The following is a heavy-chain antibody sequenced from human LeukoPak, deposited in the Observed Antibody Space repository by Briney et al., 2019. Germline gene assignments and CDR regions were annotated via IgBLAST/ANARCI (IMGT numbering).Heavy chain of an antibody. V-gene: IGHV3-30-3*01. CDR1: GFTFSTYA. Sequence: PGGSLRLSCAASGFTFSTYAMHWVRQAPGKGLEWVAVISYDGSNKYYADSVKGRFTISRDNSKSTPYLQMISLRAEDTAVYYCARDHWVTMVRGVIPLYGLDVWGQGSTVTVSS. J-gene: IGHJ6*02. D-gene: IGHD3-10*01. CDR2: ISYDGSNK. CDR3: ARDHWVTMVRGVIPLYGLDV.